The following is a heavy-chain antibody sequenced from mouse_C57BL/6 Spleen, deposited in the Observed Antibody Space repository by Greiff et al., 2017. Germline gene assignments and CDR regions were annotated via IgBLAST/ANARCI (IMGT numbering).Heavy chain of an antibody. CDR1: GYTFTSYW. D-gene: IGHD2-10*02. CDR3: ASSYDYDAMDY. V-gene: IGHV1-52*01. J-gene: IGHJ4*01. Sequence: VQLQQPGAELVRPGSSVKLSCKASGYTFTSYWMHWVKQRPIQGLEWIGNIDPSDSETHYNQKFKDKATLTVDKSSSTAYMQLSSLTSEDSAVYYCASSYDYDAMDYWGQGTSVTVSS. CDR2: IDPSDSET.